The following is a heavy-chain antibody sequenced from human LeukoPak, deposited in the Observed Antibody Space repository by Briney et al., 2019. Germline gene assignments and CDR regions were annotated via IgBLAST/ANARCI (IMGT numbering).Heavy chain of an antibody. J-gene: IGHJ6*04. CDR2: ISGSGGST. CDR3: ARMYDFWSGYYSDV. Sequence: GGSLRLSCAASGFTFSSYAMSWVRQAPGKGLEWFSTISGSGGSTYYVDSVKGRFTISRDNAKNSLYLQMNSLRAEDTAVYYCARMYDFWSGYYSDVWGKGTTVTVSS. D-gene: IGHD3-3*01. CDR1: GFTFSSYA. V-gene: IGHV3-23*01.